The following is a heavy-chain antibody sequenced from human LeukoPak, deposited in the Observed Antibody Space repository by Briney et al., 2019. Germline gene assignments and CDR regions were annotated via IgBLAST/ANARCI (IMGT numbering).Heavy chain of an antibody. D-gene: IGHD6-19*01. CDR1: GGFISSTSYY. CDR3: ARQISSGTQRCDWFDP. J-gene: IGHJ5*02. Sequence: PSEILSLTCTLSGGFISSTSYYWGWIREPPGRGLERIASIYYSGTTYYNRCLKSRVTISVAISKNHFSLKLTSESAADTAVYYCARQISSGTQRCDWFDPWGQGTLVTVSS. V-gene: IGHV4-39*01. CDR2: IYYSGTT.